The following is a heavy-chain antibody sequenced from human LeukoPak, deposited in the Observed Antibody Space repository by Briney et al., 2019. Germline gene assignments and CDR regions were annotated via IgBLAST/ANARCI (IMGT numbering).Heavy chain of an antibody. J-gene: IGHJ6*02. Sequence: PGGSLRLSCAASGFTFSSYWMSWVRQAPGKGLEWVANIKQDGSEKYYVDSVKGRFTISRDNAKNSLYLQMNSLRAEDTAVYYCARARYYYDSSGYYLAYYYYYGMDVWGQGPTVTVSS. CDR1: GFTFSSYW. CDR3: ARARYYYDSSGYYLAYYYYYGMDV. D-gene: IGHD3-22*01. V-gene: IGHV3-7*01. CDR2: IKQDGSEK.